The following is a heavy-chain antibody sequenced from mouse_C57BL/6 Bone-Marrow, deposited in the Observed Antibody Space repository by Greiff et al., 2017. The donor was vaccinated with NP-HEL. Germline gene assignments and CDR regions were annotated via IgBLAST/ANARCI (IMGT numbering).Heavy chain of an antibody. CDR1: GYAFSSYW. J-gene: IGHJ1*03. CDR3: ARRGLYYCGSPSYWYFEV. D-gene: IGHD1-1*01. CDR2: IYPGDGDT. Sequence: QVHVKQSGAELVKPGASVKISCKASGYAFSSYWMNWVKQRPGQGLEWIGQIYPGDGDTNYNGKFKGKATLTADKSSSTAYLQLSSLTSEDSAVYVCARRGLYYCGSPSYWYFEVWGTGTTVTVSS. V-gene: IGHV1-80*01.